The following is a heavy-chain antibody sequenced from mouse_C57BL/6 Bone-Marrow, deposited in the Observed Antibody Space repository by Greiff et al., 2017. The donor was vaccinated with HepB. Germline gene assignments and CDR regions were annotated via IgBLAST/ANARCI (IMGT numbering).Heavy chain of an antibody. CDR2: INPGSGGT. J-gene: IGHJ3*01. D-gene: IGHD2-4*01. Sequence: VQLQQSGAELVRPGTSVKVSCKASGYAFTNYLIEWVKQRPGQGLEWIGVINPGSGGTNYNEKFKGKATLTADKSSSTAYMQLSSLTSEDSAVYCCAREGNYYDYDGFAYWGQGTLVTVSA. CDR3: AREGNYYDYDGFAY. V-gene: IGHV1-54*01. CDR1: GYAFTNYL.